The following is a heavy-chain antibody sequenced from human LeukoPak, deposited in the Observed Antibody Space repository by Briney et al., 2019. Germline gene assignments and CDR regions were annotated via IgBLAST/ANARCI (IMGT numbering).Heavy chain of an antibody. V-gene: IGHV3-11*01. CDR1: GFTFSDYY. J-gene: IGHJ3*02. CDR2: ISSSGSTI. Sequence: GGSLRLSYAASGFTFSDYYMSWIRQAPGKGLEWVSYISSSGSTIYYADSVKGRFTISRDNAKNSLYLQMNSLRAEDTAVYYCARMMVRGSHAFDIWGQGTMVTVSS. D-gene: IGHD3-10*01. CDR3: ARMMVRGSHAFDI.